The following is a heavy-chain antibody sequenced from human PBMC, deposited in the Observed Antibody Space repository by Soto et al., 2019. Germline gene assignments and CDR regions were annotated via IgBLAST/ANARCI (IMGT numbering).Heavy chain of an antibody. V-gene: IGHV1-69*02. CDR1: GGTFSSYT. CDR2: IIPILGIA. D-gene: IGHD2-21*01. J-gene: IGHJ5*02. Sequence: ASVKVSCKASGGTFSSYTISWVRQAPGQGLEWMGRIIPILGIANYAQKFQGRVTITADKSTSTAYMELSSLRSEDTAVYYCARAYCGGDCYSDGAWFYPCAQGNLVPVSA. CDR3: ARAYCGGDCYSDGAWFYP.